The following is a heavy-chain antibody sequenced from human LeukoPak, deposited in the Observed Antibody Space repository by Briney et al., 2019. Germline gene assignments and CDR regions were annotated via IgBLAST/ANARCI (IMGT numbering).Heavy chain of an antibody. D-gene: IGHD2-2*01. J-gene: IGHJ4*02. CDR3: AGGYCSSTSCQYYFDY. CDR1: GYTFSSYA. CDR2: INAGNANT. V-gene: IGHV1-3*01. Sequence: ASVKVSCKTSGYTFSSYAIHWARQAPGHRLEWMGWINAGNANTKYSQKFQGRVTITGDTSASTAYMELSSLRSEDTAVYYCAGGYCSSTSCQYYFDYWGQGTLVTVSS.